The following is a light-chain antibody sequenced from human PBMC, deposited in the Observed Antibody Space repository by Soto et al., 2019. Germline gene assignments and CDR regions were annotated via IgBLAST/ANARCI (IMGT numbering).Light chain of an antibody. CDR2: SAS. CDR3: QQYYRYPWT. Sequence: DIQMTQSPSSLSASIGDRVTITCRASKGISNYLGWYQQKPGKAPKSLIYSASSLQSGVSSKFSGSGPGTDFTLTITDMQPDDFATYSCQQYYRYPWTFGQATKVEI. CDR1: KGISNY. V-gene: IGKV1-16*02. J-gene: IGKJ1*01.